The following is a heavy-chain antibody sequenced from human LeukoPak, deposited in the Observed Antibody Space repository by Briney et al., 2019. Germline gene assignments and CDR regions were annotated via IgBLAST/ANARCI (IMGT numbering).Heavy chain of an antibody. J-gene: IGHJ4*02. CDR1: GDSFSNTNYY. Sequence: SETLSLTCTVSGDSFSNTNYYWNWIRQPPGKGLDWIVYIYHSGSTNYNPSLKSRVTISVDTSKTQISLKLRAVTAADTAVYYCARSRVWSDYWGYFDYWGQGTLVTVSS. D-gene: IGHD3-3*01. CDR2: IYHSGST. CDR3: ARSRVWSDYWGYFDY. V-gene: IGHV4-61*01.